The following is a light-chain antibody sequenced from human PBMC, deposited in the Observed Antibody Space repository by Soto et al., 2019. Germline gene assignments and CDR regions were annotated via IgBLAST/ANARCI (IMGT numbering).Light chain of an antibody. CDR1: PGISNY. CDR3: QQYNSYPRT. J-gene: IGKJ1*01. Sequence: DIQMTQSPSSLSASVGDRVTITCRASPGISNYLAWFQQKPGKAHKSLIYAASSLQSGVPSKFSGSGSGTDFTLTISSLQPEDFATYYCQQYNSYPRTFGQGTKVEIK. CDR2: AAS. V-gene: IGKV1-16*02.